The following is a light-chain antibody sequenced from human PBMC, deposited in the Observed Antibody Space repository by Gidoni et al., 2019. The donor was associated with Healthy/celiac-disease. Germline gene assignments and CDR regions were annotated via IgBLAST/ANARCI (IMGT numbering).Light chain of an antibody. CDR1: QRVSSSY. CDR3: QQYGSSSFT. CDR2: GAS. Sequence: VLTQSPGTLSLSPGERATLSCRASQRVSSSYLAWYKQKPGQAPRLLIYGASSRATGIPDRFSGSGSGTDFTLTISRLEPEDFAVYYCQQYGSSSFTFGPGTKVDIK. V-gene: IGKV3-20*01. J-gene: IGKJ3*01.